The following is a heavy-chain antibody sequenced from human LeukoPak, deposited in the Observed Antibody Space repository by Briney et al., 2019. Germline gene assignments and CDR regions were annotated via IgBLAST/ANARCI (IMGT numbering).Heavy chain of an antibody. Sequence: GGSLRLSCAASGFTFSSYAMSWVRQAPGKGLEWVSAISGSGGSTYYADSVKGRFTISRDNSKNTLYLQMNSLRAEDTAVYYCAKGSSGDTRSSWFDPWGQGTLVTVSS. CDR3: AKGSSGDTRSSWFDP. CDR1: GFTFSSYA. D-gene: IGHD5-18*01. V-gene: IGHV3-23*01. J-gene: IGHJ5*02. CDR2: ISGSGGST.